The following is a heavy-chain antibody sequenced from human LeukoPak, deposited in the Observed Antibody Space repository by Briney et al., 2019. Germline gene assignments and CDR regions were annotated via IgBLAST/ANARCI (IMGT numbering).Heavy chain of an antibody. D-gene: IGHD3-10*01. V-gene: IGHV3-7*01. J-gene: IGHJ4*02. Sequence: GGSLGLSCAACGFTFSTLWMTWFRQAPGEGLQWVANGKQTGTETYYVAPVGGRFTISRDNAKNLLYLQLNTLRAEDTAVYYCGGFGYEAGIDLWGQGTLVTVSS. CDR2: GKQTGTET. CDR1: GFTFSTLW. CDR3: GGFGYEAGIDL.